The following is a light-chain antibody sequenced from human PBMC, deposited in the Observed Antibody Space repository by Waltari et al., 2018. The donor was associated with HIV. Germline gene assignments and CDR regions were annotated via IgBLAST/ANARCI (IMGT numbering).Light chain of an antibody. Sequence: DVVMTQSPLSLSVSLGQPASISCKSSQRLVHPDGYTYLNWFRQRPGQSPRRLIYNYSNRDSGVPDRFSGSGSGTDFTLEINRVEAEDVGVYYCMQGTHWPPGYTFGQGTKLEIK. V-gene: IGKV2-30*02. J-gene: IGKJ2*01. CDR2: NYS. CDR1: QRLVHPDGYTY. CDR3: MQGTHWPPGYT.